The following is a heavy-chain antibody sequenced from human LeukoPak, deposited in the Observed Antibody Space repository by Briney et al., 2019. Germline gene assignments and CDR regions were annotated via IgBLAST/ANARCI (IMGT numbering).Heavy chain of an antibody. D-gene: IGHD6-19*01. CDR1: GFTFSSYA. Sequence: GGSLRLSCAASGFTFSSYAMSWVRQAPARGLEWVSSIRGGGETFYADSVKGRCTISKDSSKDTLYLQMNSLRPEDTAVFFCAKDRQPAVAGVSFFDYWGQGTLVTVSS. CDR3: AKDRQPAVAGVSFFDY. CDR2: IRGGGET. V-gene: IGHV3-23*01. J-gene: IGHJ4*02.